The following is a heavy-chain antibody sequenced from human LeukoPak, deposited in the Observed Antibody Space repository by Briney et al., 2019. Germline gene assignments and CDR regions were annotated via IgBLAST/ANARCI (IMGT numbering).Heavy chain of an antibody. CDR1: GFTFSNAW. CDR2: IKSKTDGGTT. D-gene: IGHD3-16*02. CDR3: TTVISH. V-gene: IGHV3-15*01. J-gene: IGHJ4*02. Sequence: GGSLRLSCAASGFTFSNAWMSWVRQAPGKGLEWAGRIKSKTDGGTTDYAAPVKGRFTISRDDSKNTLYLQMNSLKTEDTAVYYCTTVISHWGQGTLVTVSS.